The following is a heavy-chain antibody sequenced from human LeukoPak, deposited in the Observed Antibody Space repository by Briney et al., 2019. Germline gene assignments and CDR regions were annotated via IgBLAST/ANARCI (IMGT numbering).Heavy chain of an antibody. Sequence: GGSLRLSCAASGYPFSRYWMHWVRQAPGKGLVWVSRINSDGTNTGYADSVKGRFTISRDNAKNTLYLQMNSLRAEDTAVYYCARDEGMAHDAFDIWGQGTMVIVSS. CDR2: INSDGTNT. V-gene: IGHV3-74*01. CDR3: ARDEGMAHDAFDI. J-gene: IGHJ3*02. CDR1: GYPFSRYW. D-gene: IGHD5-24*01.